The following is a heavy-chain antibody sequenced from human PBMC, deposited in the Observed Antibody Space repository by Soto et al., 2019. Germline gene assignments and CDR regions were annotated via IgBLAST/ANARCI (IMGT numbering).Heavy chain of an antibody. D-gene: IGHD3-3*01. V-gene: IGHV3-48*02. CDR2: ISSSSSTI. CDR3: ARRPKLWSGPNWFDP. Sequence: PGGSLRLSCAASGLTFSSYSMNWVRQAPGKGLEWVSYISSSSSTIYYADSVKGRFTISRDNAKNSLYLQMNSLRDEDTAVYYCARRPKLWSGPNWFDPWGQGTLVTVSS. CDR1: GLTFSSYS. J-gene: IGHJ5*02.